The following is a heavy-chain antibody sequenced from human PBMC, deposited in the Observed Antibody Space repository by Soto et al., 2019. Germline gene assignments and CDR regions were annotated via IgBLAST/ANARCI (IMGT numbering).Heavy chain of an antibody. J-gene: IGHJ5*02. V-gene: IGHV3-21*06. CDR2: ISSGGVYI. CDR1: TFSMYS. CDR3: TRDQGGSYDSWFDP. D-gene: IGHD1-26*01. Sequence: EVQVVESGGGLVNPGGSLRLSCNFTFSMYSMNWVRQAPGKGLEWVASISSGGVYIKYADSVQGRFTISRDNAKNSVSLQMNSLKVEDTAVCYCTRDQGGSYDSWFDPWGQGTRVVVSS.